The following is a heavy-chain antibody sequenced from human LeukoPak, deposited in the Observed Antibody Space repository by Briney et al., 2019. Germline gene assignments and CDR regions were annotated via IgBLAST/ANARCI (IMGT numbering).Heavy chain of an antibody. V-gene: IGHV4-39*01. D-gene: IGHD3-10*01. Sequence: PSETLSLTCTVYGGSISSSTYYWGWIRQPPGKGLEWIGNIYYRGSTYYNPSLKSRVTISVDTSKTQFSLRLSSVTAADTAVYYCASVRRGFGEFSKYYSYYYMDVWGKGTTVTISS. CDR3: ASVRRGFGEFSKYYSYYYMDV. J-gene: IGHJ6*03. CDR2: IYYRGST. CDR1: GGSISSSTYY.